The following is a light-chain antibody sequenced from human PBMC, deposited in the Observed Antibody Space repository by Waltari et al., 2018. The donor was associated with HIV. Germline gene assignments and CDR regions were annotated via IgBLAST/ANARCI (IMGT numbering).Light chain of an antibody. V-gene: IGKV3-11*01. CDR1: QSVSSY. CDR2: DAS. CDR3: QQRSNWPPGLT. J-gene: IGKJ4*01. Sequence: EIVLTQSPATLSLSPGERATLSCRASQSVSSYLAWYQHKPGQAPRLLIYDASNRATGIPAMFSGSGSGTDVTLTISSLEPEDFAVYYCQQRSNWPPGLTFGGGTKVEIK.